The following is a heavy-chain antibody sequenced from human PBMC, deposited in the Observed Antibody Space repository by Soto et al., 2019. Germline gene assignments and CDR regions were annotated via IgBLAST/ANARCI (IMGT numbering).Heavy chain of an antibody. J-gene: IGHJ6*02. CDR3: ARVEAVAGIWYYYYGMDV. CDR2: IYYNGTT. D-gene: IGHD6-19*01. CDR1: GGSISSPNFY. V-gene: IGHV4-31*03. Sequence: SETLSLTCTVSGGSISSPNFYWSWIRQHPGKGLEWIGHIYYNGTTYYNPTLKSRVSISVDTSKNQFSLKLSSVTAADTAVYYCARVEAVAGIWYYYYGMDVWGQGTTVTVSS.